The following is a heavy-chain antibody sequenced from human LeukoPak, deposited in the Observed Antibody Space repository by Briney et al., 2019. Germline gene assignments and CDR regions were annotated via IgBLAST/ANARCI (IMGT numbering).Heavy chain of an antibody. V-gene: IGHV4-39*01. CDR1: GGSIRSSSDY. Sequence: SSETLSLTCSVSGGSIRSSSDYWGWIRQPPGKGLEWIGSIYYSGTTYYKPSLKSRVTISVDTSKSQFSLKLSSVTAADTAVYYCVRHLASSSWFDPWGQGTLVTVSS. D-gene: IGHD6-13*01. CDR3: VRHLASSSWFDP. CDR2: IYYSGTT. J-gene: IGHJ5*02.